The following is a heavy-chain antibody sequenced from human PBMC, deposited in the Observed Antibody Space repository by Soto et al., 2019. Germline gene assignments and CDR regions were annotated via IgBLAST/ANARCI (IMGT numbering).Heavy chain of an antibody. J-gene: IGHJ6*02. CDR3: GRDKVHGDYPYYYYGMDV. V-gene: IGHV3-53*01. D-gene: IGHD4-17*01. CDR2: IYSGGST. CDR1: GFTVSSNY. Sequence: PGGSLRLSCAASGFTVSSNYMSWVRQAPGKGLEWVSVIYSGGSTYYADSVKGRFTISRDNSKNTLYLQMNSLRAEGTAVYYCGRDKVHGDYPYYYYGMDVWGQGTTVTVSS.